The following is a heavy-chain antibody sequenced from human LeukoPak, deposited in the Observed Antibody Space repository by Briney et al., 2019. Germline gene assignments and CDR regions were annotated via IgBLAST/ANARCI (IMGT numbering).Heavy chain of an antibody. D-gene: IGHD2-2*02. CDR2: IRSDGSNT. CDR3: ARYTGGGVY. CDR1: GFTFSSDY. J-gene: IGHJ4*02. Sequence: GGSLRLSCAVSGFTFSSDYMNWVRQPPGKGPVWVSRIRSDGSNTIYADSVKGRFTISRDDARNTLYLQMNSLRDADTAVYYCARYTGGGVYWGQGTLVTVSS. V-gene: IGHV3-74*01.